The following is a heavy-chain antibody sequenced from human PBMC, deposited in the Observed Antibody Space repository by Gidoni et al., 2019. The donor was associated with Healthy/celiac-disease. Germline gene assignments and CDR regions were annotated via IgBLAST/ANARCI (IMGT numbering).Heavy chain of an antibody. CDR2: ISSSGSTI. Sequence: EVQLVESGGGLVQPGGSLRLSCAASGFTFSSYEMNWVRQAPGKGLEWVSYISSSGSTIYYADSVKGRFTISRDNAKNSLYLQMNSLRAEDTAVYYCARVFWAAAHYYYYGMDVWGQGTTVTVSS. D-gene: IGHD6-13*01. CDR1: GFTFSSYE. CDR3: ARVFWAAAHYYYYGMDV. J-gene: IGHJ6*02. V-gene: IGHV3-48*03.